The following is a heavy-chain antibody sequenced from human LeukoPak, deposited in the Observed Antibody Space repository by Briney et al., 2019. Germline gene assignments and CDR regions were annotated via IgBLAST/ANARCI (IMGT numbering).Heavy chain of an antibody. V-gene: IGHV3-7*01. J-gene: IGHJ4*02. CDR3: ARHLSGVTGYTYGRGIDY. D-gene: IGHD5-18*01. CDR1: GFTFSSYW. Sequence: GGSLRLSCAASGFTFSSYWMNWVRQTPGKGLEWVANIKKDGSEKYYVDSVKGRFTISRDNAKTSLYLQMISLRAEDTAVYYCARHLSGVTGYTYGRGIDYWGQGTLVTVSS. CDR2: IKKDGSEK.